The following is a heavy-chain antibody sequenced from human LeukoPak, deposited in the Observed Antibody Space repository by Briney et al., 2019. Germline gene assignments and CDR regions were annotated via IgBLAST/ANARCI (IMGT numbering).Heavy chain of an antibody. CDR2: INTNTGNP. D-gene: IGHD3-10*01. Sequence: GASVKVSCKASGYTFTSYAMNWVRQAPGQGLEWMGWINTNTGNPTYAQGFTGRFAFSLDTSVSTAYLQISSLKAEDTAVYYCARWPRGRRPTPPQPYYYYYYMDVWGKGTTVTVSS. CDR3: ARWPRGRRPTPPQPYYYYYYMDV. CDR1: GYTFTSYA. J-gene: IGHJ6*03. V-gene: IGHV7-4-1*02.